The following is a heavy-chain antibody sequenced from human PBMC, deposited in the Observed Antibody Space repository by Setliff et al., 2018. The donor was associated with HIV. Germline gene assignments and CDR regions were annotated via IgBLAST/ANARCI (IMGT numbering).Heavy chain of an antibody. CDR1: RSTFNSHT. CDR3: ASPTTVTGDAFDI. Sequence: WASVKVSCKASRSTFNSHTINWVRQAPGQGLEWMGGIIPISGTANYAQKFQGRVTITADESTSTAYMELSSLRSEDTAVYYCASPTTVTGDAFDIWGQGTMVTVSS. CDR2: IIPISGTA. J-gene: IGHJ3*02. D-gene: IGHD4-17*01. V-gene: IGHV1-69*13.